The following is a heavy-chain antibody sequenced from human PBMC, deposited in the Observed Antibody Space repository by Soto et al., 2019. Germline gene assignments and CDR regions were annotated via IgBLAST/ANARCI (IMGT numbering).Heavy chain of an antibody. V-gene: IGHV3-15*01. Sequence: EVQLVESGGGLVKPGGSLRLSCAASGFTFSNAWMSWVRQAPGKGLEWVGRIKSKTDGGTTDYAAPVKGRFTISRDDSKNTLYLQMNSLKTEDTAVYYCTTDVHSSSWYDEFYYYYGMDVWGQGTTVTVSS. CDR2: IKSKTDGGTT. D-gene: IGHD6-13*01. CDR1: GFTFSNAW. J-gene: IGHJ6*02. CDR3: TTDVHSSSWYDEFYYYYGMDV.